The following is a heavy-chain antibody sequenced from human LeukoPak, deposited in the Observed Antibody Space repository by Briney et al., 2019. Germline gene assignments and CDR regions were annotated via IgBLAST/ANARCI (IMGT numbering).Heavy chain of an antibody. CDR2: IKSKTDGGTT. J-gene: IGHJ4*02. CDR1: GFTFSNAW. CDR3: TTGGSFVTKYCTNGVCFPFDY. Sequence: PGGSLRLSCAASGFTFSNAWMSWVRQAPGKGLEWVGRIKSKTDGGTTDYAAPVKGRFTISRDDSKNTLYLQMNSLKTEDTAVYYCTTGGSFVTKYCTNGVCFPFDYWGQGTLVTVSS. V-gene: IGHV3-15*01. D-gene: IGHD2-8*01.